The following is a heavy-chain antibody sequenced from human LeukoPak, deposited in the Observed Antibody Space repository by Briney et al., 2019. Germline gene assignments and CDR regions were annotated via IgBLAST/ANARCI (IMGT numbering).Heavy chain of an antibody. CDR3: ARSGIAATGRLDY. CDR2: NYYSCST. Sequence: SEILSLTCTVSGSSISSYYWSWIRQPPGKGLGWIGYNYYSCSTNYNPSLQSRVTISVDTSMNQFSLKLSCVTAADTAVYYCARSGIAATGRLDYWSQGTLVTVSS. J-gene: IGHJ4*02. D-gene: IGHD6-13*01. CDR1: GSSISSYY. V-gene: IGHV4-59*01.